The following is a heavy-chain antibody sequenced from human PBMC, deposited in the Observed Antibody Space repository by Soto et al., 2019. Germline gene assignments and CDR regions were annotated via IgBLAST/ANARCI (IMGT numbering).Heavy chain of an antibody. CDR2: INPNSGGT. CDR3: ARDYYGSGSYYNYYYMDV. Sequence: ASVKVSCKASGYTFTGYYMHWVRQAPGQGLEWMGWINPNSGGTNYAQKFQGWVTMTRDTSISTAYMELSRLRSDVTAVYYCARDYYGSGSYYNYYYMDVWGKGTTVTVSS. D-gene: IGHD3-10*01. V-gene: IGHV1-2*04. J-gene: IGHJ6*03. CDR1: GYTFTGYY.